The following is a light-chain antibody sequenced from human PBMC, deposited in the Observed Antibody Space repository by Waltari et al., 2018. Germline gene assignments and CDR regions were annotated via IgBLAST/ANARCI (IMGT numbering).Light chain of an antibody. CDR1: QSIKSW. Sequence: DIQMTQSPSTLSASVGDRVTITCRASQSIKSWVAWYQQKPGKAPKLLIYDGTSLESGVPSRFSGSESGTEFTLTVSSLQPDDFATYYCQQYHKYPYTFGQGTKLEIK. V-gene: IGKV1-5*01. J-gene: IGKJ2*01. CDR2: DGT. CDR3: QQYHKYPYT.